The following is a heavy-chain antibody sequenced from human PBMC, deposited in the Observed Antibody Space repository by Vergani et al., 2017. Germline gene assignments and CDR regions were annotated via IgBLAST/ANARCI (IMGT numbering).Heavy chain of an antibody. CDR2: IRSKTYGATT. D-gene: IGHD4-17*01. Sequence: EVQLVESGGDLVQPGRSLRLFCQTSGFNFGEYGVSWVRQAPGKGLEWIGFIRSKTYGATTEYAASVRGRFTISRDDSKGIAYLQMSSLKKEDTAVYRCAVEIYDYGVSRDFDYWGQGTLVVVSS. V-gene: IGHV3-49*04. J-gene: IGHJ4*02. CDR3: AVEIYDYGVSRDFDY. CDR1: GFNFGEYG.